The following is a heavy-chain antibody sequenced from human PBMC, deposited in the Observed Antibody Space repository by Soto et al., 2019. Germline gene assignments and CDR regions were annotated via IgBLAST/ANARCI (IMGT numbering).Heavy chain of an antibody. V-gene: IGHV4-30-2*01. CDR2: IYHSGST. CDR1: GGSISSGGYS. D-gene: IGHD2-2*01. J-gene: IGHJ4*02. CDR3: ARGGYCSSTSCQGLKYFDY. Sequence: NPSETLSLTCAVSGGSISSGGYSWSWIRQPPGKGLEWIGYIYHSGSTYYNPSLKSRVTISVDRSKNQFSLKLSSVTAADTAVYYCARGGYCSSTSCQGLKYFDYWGQGTLVTVSS.